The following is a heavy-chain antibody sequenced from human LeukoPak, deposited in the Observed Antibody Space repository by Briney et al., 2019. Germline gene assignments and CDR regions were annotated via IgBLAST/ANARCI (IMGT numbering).Heavy chain of an antibody. CDR3: ARDSSSWIGGFDY. CDR2: IYYSGST. D-gene: IGHD6-13*01. Sequence: SEALSLTCTVSGGSISSSSYYWGWIRQPPGKGLEWIGSIYYSGSTYYNPSLKSRVTISVDTSKNQYSLKLSSVTAADTAVYYCARDSSSWIGGFDYWGQGTLVTVSS. V-gene: IGHV4-39*01. CDR1: GGSISSSSYY. J-gene: IGHJ4*02.